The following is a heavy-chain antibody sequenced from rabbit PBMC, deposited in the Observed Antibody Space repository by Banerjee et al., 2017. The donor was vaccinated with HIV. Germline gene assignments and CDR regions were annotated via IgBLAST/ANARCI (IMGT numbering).Heavy chain of an antibody. Sequence: QEQLEESGGDLVKPEGSLTLTCTASGFSFSNRYVMCWVRQAPGKGLEWIACINTSSGNTVYASWAKGRFTISKTSWTTVTLQMTSLTAADTATYFCARDGYPGYGYPNLWGPGTLVTVS. J-gene: IGHJ4*01. D-gene: IGHD7-1*01. CDR1: GFSFSNRYV. CDR2: INTSSGNT. CDR3: ARDGYPGYGYPNL. V-gene: IGHV1S45*01.